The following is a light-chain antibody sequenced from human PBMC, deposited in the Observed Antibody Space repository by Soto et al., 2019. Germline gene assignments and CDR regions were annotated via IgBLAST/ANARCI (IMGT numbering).Light chain of an antibody. J-gene: IGKJ1*01. Sequence: DIVMTQSPLSLPVTPGEPASISCRSSQSLLHSNGYNYLDWYLQKPGQSPQLLIYLGSNRASGGPDWFSGSGSGTDSTLIISSVEAEDVGVYYCMQALQTPPWTFGQGTKVEIK. CDR1: QSLLHSNGYNY. CDR3: MQALQTPPWT. CDR2: LGS. V-gene: IGKV2-28*01.